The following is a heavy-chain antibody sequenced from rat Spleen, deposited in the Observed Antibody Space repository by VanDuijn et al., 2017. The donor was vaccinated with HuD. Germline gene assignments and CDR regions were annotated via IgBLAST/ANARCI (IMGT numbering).Heavy chain of an antibody. CDR3: LTTTFDY. J-gene: IGHJ2*01. V-gene: IGHV5-29*01. CDR2: ISYDGSKA. D-gene: IGHD1-10*01. CDR1: GFTFSDFY. Sequence: EVQLVESNGGLVQPGRSLKLSCAASGFTFSDFYMAWVRQAPTKGLEWVATISYDGSKAYYRDSVKGRFTISRDNARRTLNLHMDSLRSEDTAIYYCLTTTFDYWGQGVMVTVSS.